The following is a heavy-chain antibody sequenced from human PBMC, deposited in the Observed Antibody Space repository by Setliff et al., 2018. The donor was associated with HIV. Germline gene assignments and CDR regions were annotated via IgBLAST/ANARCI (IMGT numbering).Heavy chain of an antibody. Sequence: ASVKVSCKASGYIFTSYDINWVRQATGQGLEWMGWMNPNSGNTGYAQKLQGRVTITRNTSINTAYMELSSLRSEDTAVYYCARGYLISGTQKSYYMDVWGKGTTVTVPS. CDR1: GYIFTSYD. J-gene: IGHJ6*03. V-gene: IGHV1-8*03. D-gene: IGHD1-26*01. CDR3: ARGYLISGTQKSYYMDV. CDR2: MNPNSGNT.